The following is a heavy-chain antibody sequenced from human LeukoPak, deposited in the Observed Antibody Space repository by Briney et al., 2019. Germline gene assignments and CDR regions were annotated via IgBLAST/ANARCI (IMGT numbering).Heavy chain of an antibody. CDR3: ARAPYSSSWYDI. CDR1: GFTFSSYA. J-gene: IGHJ3*02. CDR2: IYTDGSST. D-gene: IGHD6-13*01. V-gene: IGHV3-74*01. Sequence: PGGSLRLSCAASGFTFSSYAMNWVRQAPGKGLVWVSRIYTDGSSTSYADSVKGRFTISRDNAKNTLYLQMNSLRAEDTAVYYCARAPYSSSWYDIWGQGTMVTVSS.